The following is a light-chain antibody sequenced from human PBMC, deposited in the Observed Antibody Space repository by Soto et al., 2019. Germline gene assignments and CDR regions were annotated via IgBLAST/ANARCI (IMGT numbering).Light chain of an antibody. V-gene: IGKV3-20*01. CDR2: DAS. CDR1: QTVSSNS. Sequence: EIVLTQSPGTLSLSPGEGATLSCRASQTVSSNSLAWYLQKPGQAPRLLIYDASRRATGIPDRFSGSGSGTDFTLTISSLEPEDFAVYYCQQYGSPPPTFGQGTE. CDR3: QQYGSPPPT. J-gene: IGKJ1*01.